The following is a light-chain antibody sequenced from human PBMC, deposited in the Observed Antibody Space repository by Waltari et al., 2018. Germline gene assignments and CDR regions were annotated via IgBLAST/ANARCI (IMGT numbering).Light chain of an antibody. CDR2: RNK. CDR1: SSNIGSNY. Sequence: QSVLTQPPSASGTPGQRVTISCSGSSSNIGSNYVYWYQPLPGTAPKLPINRNKQRPSGVPARFSGSKPGTSASLAISGLRSEDEADYYCAAWDDSLSGYVFGTGTKVTVL. V-gene: IGLV1-47*01. J-gene: IGLJ1*01. CDR3: AAWDDSLSGYV.